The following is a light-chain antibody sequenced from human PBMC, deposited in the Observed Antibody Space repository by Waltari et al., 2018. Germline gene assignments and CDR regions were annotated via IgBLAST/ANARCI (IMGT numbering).Light chain of an antibody. CDR2: KDS. CDR3: AAWDDSLSGPI. V-gene: IGLV1-47*01. J-gene: IGLJ1*01. Sequence: QSVLTQPPPASGTPGQRVTISCSGSPSNIGSNYVYWYQQLPGTAPKLLIYKDSQRPSGVPDRFSGSKSGTSASLAISGLRSEDEADYYCAAWDDSLSGPIFATGTKVTV. CDR1: PSNIGSNY.